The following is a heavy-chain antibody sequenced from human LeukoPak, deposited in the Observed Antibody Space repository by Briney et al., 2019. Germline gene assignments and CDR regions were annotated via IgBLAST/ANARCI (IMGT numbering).Heavy chain of an antibody. CDR3: ARGRPHGNDY. Sequence: GGSLRLSCVVSGFTVSNNCMSWVRQAPRKGLEWVSLIYSGGSTYYADSVKGRFTISRDNAKNTLYLQMNSLRVEDTAVYYCARGRPHGNDYWGQGTLVTVSS. CDR1: GFTVSNNC. D-gene: IGHD4-23*01. CDR2: IYSGGST. J-gene: IGHJ4*02. V-gene: IGHV3-66*01.